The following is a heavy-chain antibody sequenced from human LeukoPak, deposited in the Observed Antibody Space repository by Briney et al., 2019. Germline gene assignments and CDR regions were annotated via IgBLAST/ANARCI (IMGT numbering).Heavy chain of an antibody. Sequence: SVKVSCKASGGTFSSYAISWVRQAPGQGLEWMGGITPIFGTANYAQKFQGRVTITADESTSTAYMELSSLRSEDTAVYYCARGIKPNPLRGYSYNYYYGMDVWGQGTTVTVSS. CDR3: ARGIKPNPLRGYSYNYYYGMDV. D-gene: IGHD5-18*01. V-gene: IGHV1-69*13. J-gene: IGHJ6*02. CDR1: GGTFSSYA. CDR2: ITPIFGTA.